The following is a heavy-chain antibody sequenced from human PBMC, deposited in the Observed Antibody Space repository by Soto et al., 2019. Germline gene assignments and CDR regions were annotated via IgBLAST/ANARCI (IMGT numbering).Heavy chain of an antibody. Sequence: PSDTLSLTCTVSGASIRSYYWCWIRQPPGKGLEWIGYIYYSGSTNYNPSLKSRVTISVDTSKNQFSLKLSSVTAADTAVYYCARRYSSSFDYWGQGTLVTVS. CDR1: GASIRSYY. V-gene: IGHV4-59*08. J-gene: IGHJ4*02. CDR3: ARRYSSSFDY. D-gene: IGHD6-13*01. CDR2: IYYSGST.